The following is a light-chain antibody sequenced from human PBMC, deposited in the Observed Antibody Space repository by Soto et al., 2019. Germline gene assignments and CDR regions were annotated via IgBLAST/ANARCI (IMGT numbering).Light chain of an antibody. J-gene: IGKJ5*01. CDR1: QSVSSN. CDR2: GAS. Sequence: EIVMTQSPATLSVSPGERATLSCRASQSVSSNLAWYQQKPGQAPRLLIYGASTRATGIPARFSGSGSGTEFTPTISRLEPEDFAVYYCQQYGSSPDTFGQGTRLEIK. CDR3: QQYGSSPDT. V-gene: IGKV3-15*01.